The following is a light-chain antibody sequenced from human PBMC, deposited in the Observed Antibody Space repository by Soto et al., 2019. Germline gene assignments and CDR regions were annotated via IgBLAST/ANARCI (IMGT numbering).Light chain of an antibody. CDR2: EVR. J-gene: IGLJ2*01. CDR3: SSYIISSTLVV. V-gene: IGLV2-14*01. Sequence: QSALTQPASVSGSPGQPITISCTGTSSDGDAYKYVSWYQQYPGKAPRLMIYEVRNRPSGVSDRFSGSKFGNTASLTISGLQTGGRAGYYCSSYIISSTLVVFGGGTKLTVL. CDR1: SSDGDAYKY.